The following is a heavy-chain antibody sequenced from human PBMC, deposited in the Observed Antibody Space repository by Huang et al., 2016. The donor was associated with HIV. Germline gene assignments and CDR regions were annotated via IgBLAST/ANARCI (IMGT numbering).Heavy chain of an antibody. Sequence: QVQLVQSGAEVRKPGASVKVSCKASGYTFSTYDINWVRQATGQGREWIGYMNPKNGNTGYEQKFQGRVTFTRRTSISTADMELSRLTSEDTAVYYCARGRFGETYNYYMDVWGEGTTVTVS. V-gene: IGHV1-8*03. CDR3: ARGRFGETYNYYMDV. CDR2: MNPKNGNT. J-gene: IGHJ6*03. D-gene: IGHD3-10*01. CDR1: GYTFSTYD.